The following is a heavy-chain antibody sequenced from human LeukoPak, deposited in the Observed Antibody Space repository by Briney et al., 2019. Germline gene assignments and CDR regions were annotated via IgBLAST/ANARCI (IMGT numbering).Heavy chain of an antibody. CDR1: GGSISSSSYY. V-gene: IGHV4-39*07. CDR2: IYYGGST. D-gene: IGHD3-22*01. CDR3: ARVPGRLVVLSSYYFDY. J-gene: IGHJ4*02. Sequence: SVTLSLTCTVSGGSISSSSYYWGWIRQPPGKGLEWIGSIYYGGSTYYNPSLKSRVSISVDTSKTQFSLKLSSATAADTAVYYCARVPGRLVVLSSYYFDYWGQGTLVTVSS.